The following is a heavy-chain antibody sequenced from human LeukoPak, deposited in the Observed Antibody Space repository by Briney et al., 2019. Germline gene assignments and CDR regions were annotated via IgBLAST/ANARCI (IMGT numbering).Heavy chain of an antibody. D-gene: IGHD1-26*01. Sequence: GESLKISCKASGYSFSNHWIAWVRQMPGKGLEWMGIIYPGDSDTRYSPSFQGQVTNSADKSISIAYLQWSSLKASDTAMYYCATPRSGNYYSAFDIWGQGTMVTVSS. CDR1: GYSFSNHW. J-gene: IGHJ3*02. CDR2: IYPGDSDT. CDR3: ATPRSGNYYSAFDI. V-gene: IGHV5-51*01.